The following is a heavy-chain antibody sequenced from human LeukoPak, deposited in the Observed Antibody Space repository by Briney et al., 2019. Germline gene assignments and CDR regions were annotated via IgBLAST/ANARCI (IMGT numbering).Heavy chain of an antibody. Sequence: PSETLSLTCAVYGGSFSGYYWSWIRQPPGKGLEWIGEINHSGSTNYNPSLKGRVTISVDTSKNQFSLKLSSVTAADTAVYYCARGREPYDFWSGYYSYYFDYWGQGTLVTVSS. CDR2: INHSGST. CDR1: GGSFSGYY. J-gene: IGHJ4*02. CDR3: ARGREPYDFWSGYYSYYFDY. V-gene: IGHV4-34*01. D-gene: IGHD3-3*01.